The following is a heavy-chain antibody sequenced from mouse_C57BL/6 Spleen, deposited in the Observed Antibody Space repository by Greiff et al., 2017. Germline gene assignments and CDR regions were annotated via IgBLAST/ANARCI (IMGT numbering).Heavy chain of an antibody. CDR2: IDPSDSET. Sequence: QVQLQQPGAELVRPGSSVKLSCKASGYTFTSYWMHWVKQRPIQGLEWIGNIDPSDSETHYNQKFKDKATLTVDKSSSTAYMQLSSLTSEDSAVXYCARYYYYGSSYWYFDVWGTGTTVTVSS. V-gene: IGHV1-52*01. J-gene: IGHJ1*03. D-gene: IGHD1-1*01. CDR3: ARYYYYGSSYWYFDV. CDR1: GYTFTSYW.